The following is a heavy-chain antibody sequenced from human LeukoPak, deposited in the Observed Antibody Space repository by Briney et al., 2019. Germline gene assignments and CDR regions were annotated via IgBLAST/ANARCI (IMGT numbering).Heavy chain of an antibody. CDR3: ARGLVLATDDAFDI. Sequence: SETLSLTCSVAGASIRSYFWSWIRQSPGKGLEWIGYVYDNDISNFNPSLESRVTILVDRSKSQFSLKLRSVTAADTAVYYCARGLVLATDDAFDIWGPGTMVTVSS. V-gene: IGHV4-59*01. J-gene: IGHJ3*02. CDR1: GASIRSYF. CDR2: VYDNDIS. D-gene: IGHD5-12*01.